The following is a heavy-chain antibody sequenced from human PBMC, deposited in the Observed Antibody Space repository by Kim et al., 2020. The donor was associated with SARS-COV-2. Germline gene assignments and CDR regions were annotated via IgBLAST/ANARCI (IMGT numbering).Heavy chain of an antibody. J-gene: IGHJ6*02. V-gene: IGHV3-21*01. D-gene: IGHD6-13*01. CDR3: AREGSSLSYYYGMDV. Sequence: SVEGRFPISRDNAKSSLYLQMNSLRAEDPAVYYCAREGSSLSYYYGMDVWGQGTTVTVSS.